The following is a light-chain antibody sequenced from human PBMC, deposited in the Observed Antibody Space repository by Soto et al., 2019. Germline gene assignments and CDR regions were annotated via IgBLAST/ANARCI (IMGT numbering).Light chain of an antibody. CDR3: EQRSNWPGS. CDR1: QSVSSY. CDR2: DAS. V-gene: IGKV3-11*01. Sequence: EIVLPQSPAPLSLSPGERATLSCRASQSVSSYLAWYPQKSGQAPRLLIYDASNRATGIPARLSGSGSGTDFTLTISSLETEDFAVYYCEQRSNWPGSFGQGTKVDIK. J-gene: IGKJ1*01.